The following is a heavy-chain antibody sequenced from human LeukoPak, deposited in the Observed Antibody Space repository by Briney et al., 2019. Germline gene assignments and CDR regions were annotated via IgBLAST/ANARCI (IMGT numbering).Heavy chain of an antibody. V-gene: IGHV3-23*01. D-gene: IGHD3-10*01. CDR3: AKSLDGSGSYYNGDY. CDR2: ISGSGDST. Sequence: GGSLRLSCAASGFTFSSRAMNWVRLAPGKGLEWVSTISGSGDSTYYADSVAGRFIISRDNSKNTLYLQMNSLRAEDTALYFCAKSLDGSGSYYNGDYWGQGTLVTVSS. J-gene: IGHJ4*02. CDR1: GFTFSSRA.